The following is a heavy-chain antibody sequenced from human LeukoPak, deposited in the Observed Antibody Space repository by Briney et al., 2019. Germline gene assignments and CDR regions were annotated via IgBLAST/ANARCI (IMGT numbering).Heavy chain of an antibody. CDR1: GFTFDDYA. CDR2: ISWNSGSI. CDR3: AKGPINYYDSSGYSYYFDY. V-gene: IGHV3-9*01. Sequence: PGRSLRLSCAASGFTFDDYAMPWVRQAPGKGLEWVSGISWNSGSIGYADSVKGRFTISRDNAKNSLYLQMNSLRAEDTALYYCAKGPINYYDSSGYSYYFDYWGQGTLVTVSS. D-gene: IGHD3-22*01. J-gene: IGHJ4*02.